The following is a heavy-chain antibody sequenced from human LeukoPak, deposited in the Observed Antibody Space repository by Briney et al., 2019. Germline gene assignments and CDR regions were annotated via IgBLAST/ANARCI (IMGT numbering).Heavy chain of an antibody. CDR2: IYYSGST. V-gene: IGHV4-59*12. CDR3: ARVALGYCSSTSCYGDY. D-gene: IGHD2-2*01. J-gene: IGHJ4*02. Sequence: SETLSLTCTVSGGSISSYYWSWIRQPPGKGLEWIGYIYYSGSTNYNPSLKSRVTISVDRSKNQFSLKLSSVTAADTAVYYCARVALGYCSSTSCYGDYWGQGTLVTVSS. CDR1: GGSISSYY.